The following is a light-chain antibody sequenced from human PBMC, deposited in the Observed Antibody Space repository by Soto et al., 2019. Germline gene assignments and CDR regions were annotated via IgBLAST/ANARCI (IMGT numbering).Light chain of an antibody. CDR2: AAS. CDR1: QTMTRAY. Sequence: EIVLMQSPGTLSLSPGERATLSCRASQTMTRAYVAWYQQKPGQAPRLLIYAASYRATGISDKFSGSGSGTDFSLTISRLEPEDSAVYYCQQYNSWPLTFGGGTKVEIK. CDR3: QQYNSWPLT. V-gene: IGKV3-20*01. J-gene: IGKJ4*01.